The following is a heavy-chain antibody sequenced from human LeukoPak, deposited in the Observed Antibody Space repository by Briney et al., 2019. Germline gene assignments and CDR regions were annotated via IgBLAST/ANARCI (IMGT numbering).Heavy chain of an antibody. V-gene: IGHV1-24*01. CDR3: VRLPGWPGDFDY. D-gene: IGHD6-19*01. CDR1: GYILTELS. CDR2: FDAEEGET. J-gene: IGHJ4*02. Sequence: ASVKVSCKVSGYILTELSMHWVRQAPGKGLEWMGGFDAEEGETIYSQKFQGRVTMTEDTSTDTAYMELSSLRPEDTAVYYCVRLPGWPGDFDYWGQGTLVTVSS.